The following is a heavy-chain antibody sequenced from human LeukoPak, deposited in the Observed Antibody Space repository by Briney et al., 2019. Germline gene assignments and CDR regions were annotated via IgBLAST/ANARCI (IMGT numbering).Heavy chain of an antibody. CDR2: INPNSGGT. J-gene: IGHJ3*02. D-gene: IGHD5-18*01. CDR1: GYTFTGHY. CDR3: AIIRPDTAHDAFDI. Sequence: GASVKVSCKPSGYTFTGHYIHWVRQAPGQGLEWMGWINPNSGGTNYAQKFQGWVTMTRDTSISTAYMELSRLRSDDTAVYYCAIIRPDTAHDAFDIWGQGTMVTVSS. V-gene: IGHV1-2*04.